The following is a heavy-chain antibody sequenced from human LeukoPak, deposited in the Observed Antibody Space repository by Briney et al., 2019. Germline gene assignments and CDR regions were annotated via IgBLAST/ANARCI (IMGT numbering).Heavy chain of an antibody. J-gene: IGHJ6*03. D-gene: IGHD5-12*01. Sequence: GGSLRLSCAASGFTFSSYNMNWVRQAPGKGLEWVSYISDSSTTIYYADSVKGRFTVSRDNSKNTLYLQMKSLRAEDTAVYYCAKGGGYEAQYYYYYLDVWGKGTTVTISS. CDR1: GFTFSSYN. CDR2: ISDSSTTI. V-gene: IGHV3-48*01. CDR3: AKGGGYEAQYYYYYLDV.